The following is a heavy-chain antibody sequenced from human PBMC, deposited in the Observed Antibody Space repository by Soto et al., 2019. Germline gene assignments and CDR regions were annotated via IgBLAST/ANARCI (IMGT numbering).Heavy chain of an antibody. Sequence: GASVKVSCKASGYSFTSYDINWVRQATGQGLEWIGWIIVGSGNTNYLQNLQGRITITRDTSTRTAFMELSGLTSDDTAVYYCAAELYSGGDCCHFDYWGQGTLVTVSS. D-gene: IGHD2-21*02. CDR1: GYSFTSYD. CDR3: AAELYSGGDCCHFDY. CDR2: IIVGSGNT. J-gene: IGHJ4*02. V-gene: IGHV1-8*01.